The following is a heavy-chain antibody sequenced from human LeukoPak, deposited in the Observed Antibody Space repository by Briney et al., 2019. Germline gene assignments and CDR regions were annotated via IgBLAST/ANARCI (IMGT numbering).Heavy chain of an antibody. V-gene: IGHV3-23*01. D-gene: IGHD3-16*01. CDR1: GFTFSNYA. J-gene: IGHJ6*03. CDR2: VTGSGGNT. CDR3: ARVRWGYPRPYYYMDV. Sequence: GGSLRLSCAASGFTFSNYAMNWVRQAPGKGLEWVSVVTGSGGNTYYADSVKGRFTISRDNSKNTLYLQMNSLRAEDTAVYYCARVRWGYPRPYYYMDVWGKGTTVTISS.